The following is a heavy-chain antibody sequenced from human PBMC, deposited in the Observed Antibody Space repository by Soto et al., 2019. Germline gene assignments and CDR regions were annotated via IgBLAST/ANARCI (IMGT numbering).Heavy chain of an antibody. CDR2: IYPGDSDT. CDR3: ARHMVRGVIHVGYMDV. J-gene: IGHJ6*03. CDR1: GYSFTSYW. V-gene: IGHV5-51*01. Sequence: PGESLKISCKGSGYSFTSYWIGWVRQMPGKGLEWMGIIYPGDSDTRYSPSFQGQVTISADKSISTAYLQWSSLKASDTAMYHCARHMVRGVIHVGYMDVWGKGTTVTVSS. D-gene: IGHD3-10*01.